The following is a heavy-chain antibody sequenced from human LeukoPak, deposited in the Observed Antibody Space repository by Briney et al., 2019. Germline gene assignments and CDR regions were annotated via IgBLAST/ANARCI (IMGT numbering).Heavy chain of an antibody. CDR3: ARGHYGSGSYYSRGGYFDY. D-gene: IGHD3-10*01. CDR1: GCSISYGVYS. J-gene: IGHJ4*02. Sequence: SQTLLLTFSVPGCSISYGVYSSSSFRKPPGQGMDWLGHIYYSGCTYYTPALKSRLTISVDTSKNQFSRKLSSVTAADTAVYYCARGHYGSGSYYSRGGYFDYWGQGTLVTVSS. V-gene: IGHV4-30-4*08. CDR2: IYYSGCT.